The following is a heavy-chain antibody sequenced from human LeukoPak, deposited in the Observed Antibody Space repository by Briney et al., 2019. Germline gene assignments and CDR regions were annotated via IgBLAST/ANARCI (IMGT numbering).Heavy chain of an antibody. CDR3: ARGAYYYGSGSSPFDY. Sequence: ASVKVSCKASGYTFTSYGISWVRQAPGQGLEWMGWISAYNGNTNYAQKLQGRVTTTTDTSKSTAYMELRSLRSDDTAVYYCARGAYYYGSGSSPFDYWGQGTLVTVSS. CDR2: ISAYNGNT. D-gene: IGHD3-10*01. CDR1: GYTFTSYG. J-gene: IGHJ4*02. V-gene: IGHV1-18*01.